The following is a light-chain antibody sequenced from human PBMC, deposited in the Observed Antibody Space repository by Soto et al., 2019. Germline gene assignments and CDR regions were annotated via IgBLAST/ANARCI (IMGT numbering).Light chain of an antibody. CDR2: GAS. CDR3: QQYGSSPFT. Sequence: EIVLTQSPGTLSLSPRERATLSCRASQSVSTTYLAWYQQKPGQAPRVLIYGASSRATGIPDRFSGSGSGTDFTLTISRLEPEDFAVYYCQQYGSSPFTFGQGTRLEIK. J-gene: IGKJ5*01. CDR1: QSVSTTY. V-gene: IGKV3-20*01.